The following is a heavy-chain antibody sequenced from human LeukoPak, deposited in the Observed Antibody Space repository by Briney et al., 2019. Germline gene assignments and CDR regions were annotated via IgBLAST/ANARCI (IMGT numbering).Heavy chain of an antibody. CDR3: ARDTYYYDSSGYWADY. D-gene: IGHD3-22*01. V-gene: IGHV4-4*07. Sequence: SETLSLTCTVSGGSISSYYWSWIRQPAGKGLEWIGRIYTSGSTNYNPSLKSRVTMSVDTSKNQFSLKLSSVTAADTAVYYCARDTYYYDSSGYWADYWGQGALVTVSS. J-gene: IGHJ4*02. CDR1: GGSISSYY. CDR2: IYTSGST.